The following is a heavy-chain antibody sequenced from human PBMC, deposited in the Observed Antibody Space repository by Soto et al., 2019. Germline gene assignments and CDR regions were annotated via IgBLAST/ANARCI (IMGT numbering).Heavy chain of an antibody. J-gene: IGHJ5*02. V-gene: IGHV3-33*06. Sequence: GGSLRLSCAASGFTFSSYGMHWVRQAPGRGLEWVAVIWYDGSNKYYADSVKGRFTISRDNSKNTLYLQMNSLRAEDTAVYYCAKDAIYNDGLWLMDSWGQGTLVTVSS. CDR2: IWYDGSNK. D-gene: IGHD2-21*01. CDR1: GFTFSSYG. CDR3: AKDAIYNDGLWLMDS.